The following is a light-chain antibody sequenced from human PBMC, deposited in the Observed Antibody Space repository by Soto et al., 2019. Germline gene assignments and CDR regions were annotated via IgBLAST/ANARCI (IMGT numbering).Light chain of an antibody. J-gene: IGKJ4*01. CDR1: QSVSSN. Sequence: EIVMTQSPATLSVSPGERATLSCRASQSVSSNLAWYQQKPGQAPRLLIYGASTRATGIPARFSGSGSGTEFTLTICSLQSEDFAVYYCQQYNNWPLPFGGGTKVEIK. V-gene: IGKV3-15*01. CDR2: GAS. CDR3: QQYNNWPLP.